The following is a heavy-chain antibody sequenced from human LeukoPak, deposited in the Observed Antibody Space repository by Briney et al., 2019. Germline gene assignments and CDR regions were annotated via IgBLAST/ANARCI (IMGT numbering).Heavy chain of an antibody. J-gene: IGHJ6*03. Sequence: GGSLRLSCAASGFTFSTYNMHWVRQAPGKGLVWVARTNTHGTSANYADSVKGRFIISRDNANNTLYLQMNGLRDEDTGVYYALAGYYYYYMDVWGKGTTVTVSS. CDR3: LAGYYYYYMDV. CDR1: GFTFSTYN. D-gene: IGHD6-13*01. CDR2: TNTHGTSA. V-gene: IGHV3-74*01.